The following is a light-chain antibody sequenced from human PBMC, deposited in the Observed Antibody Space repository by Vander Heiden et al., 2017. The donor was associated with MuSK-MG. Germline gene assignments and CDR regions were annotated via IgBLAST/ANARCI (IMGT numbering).Light chain of an antibody. J-gene: IGLJ2*01. Sequence: SYELNQPPSVSVSPGQTASITCSGDKLGYNYACWYQQKPGQSPVLVIYQDSKRPSGIPERFSGSNSGNTATLTISGTQAMDEADYYCQAWDSSTDVVFGGGTKLTVL. CDR2: QDS. CDR3: QAWDSSTDVV. CDR1: KLGYNY. V-gene: IGLV3-1*01.